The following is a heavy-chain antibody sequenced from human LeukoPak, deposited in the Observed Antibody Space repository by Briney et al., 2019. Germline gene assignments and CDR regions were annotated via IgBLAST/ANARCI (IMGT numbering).Heavy chain of an antibody. D-gene: IGHD3-10*01. CDR2: IYHSGNT. Sequence: PSETLSLTCAVYGGSFSGYYWSWIRQPPGKGLEWIGSIYHSGNTYYNPSLRSRVNISVDTSKNQFSLKVNSVTAADTAVYYCARVGVAGFDPWGQGTLVTVSS. CDR1: GGSFSGYY. CDR3: ARVGVAGFDP. J-gene: IGHJ5*02. V-gene: IGHV4-34*01.